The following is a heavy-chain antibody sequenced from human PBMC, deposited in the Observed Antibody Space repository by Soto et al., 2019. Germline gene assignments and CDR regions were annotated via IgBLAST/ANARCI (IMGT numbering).Heavy chain of an antibody. CDR1: GFTFSTYS. J-gene: IGHJ3*02. CDR3: AKCMQAYWNYDAHHI. V-gene: IGHV3-23*01. CDR2: ITATGGNT. Sequence: LILSCAASGFTFSTYSSTWVRHAPGKWREWVAHITATGGNTYYADSVRGRFTISRDTSGNTLYLQMNSLRAEDTALYYCAKCMQAYWNYDAHHIWGQGTMVTVSS. D-gene: IGHD1-7*01.